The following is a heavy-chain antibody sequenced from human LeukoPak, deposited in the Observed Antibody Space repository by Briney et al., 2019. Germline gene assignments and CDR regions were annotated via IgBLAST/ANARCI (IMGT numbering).Heavy chain of an antibody. Sequence: GGSLRLSGAASGFTFSDYSMNWVRQAPGKGLGWISYIGIDSGNTNYADSVKGRFTISGDKAKNSLYLQMNSLRVEDTAVYYCARDYKYAFDNWGQGTLVTVSS. J-gene: IGHJ4*02. D-gene: IGHD5-24*01. CDR1: GFTFSDYS. V-gene: IGHV3-48*01. CDR3: ARDYKYAFDN. CDR2: IGIDSGNT.